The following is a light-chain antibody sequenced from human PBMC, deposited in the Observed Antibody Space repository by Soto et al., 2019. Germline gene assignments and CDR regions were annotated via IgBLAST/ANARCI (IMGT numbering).Light chain of an antibody. CDR2: GVS. Sequence: QSALTQPAYVSGSPGQSITISCTGTSSDVGGYNYVSWYQQHPGKAPKRMIYGVSNRPSGVSNRVSGSKSGNTASLTISGLQSEDEADYYCMSYTSSSTWVFGGGTKLTVL. V-gene: IGLV2-14*03. CDR1: SSDVGGYNY. J-gene: IGLJ3*02. CDR3: MSYTSSSTWV.